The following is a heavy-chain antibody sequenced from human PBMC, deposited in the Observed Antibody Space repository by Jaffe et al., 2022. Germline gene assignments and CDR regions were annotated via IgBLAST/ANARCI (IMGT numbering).Heavy chain of an antibody. V-gene: IGHV4-59*01. Sequence: QVQLQESGPGLVKPSETLSLTCTVSGGPISSYYWSWIRQPPGKGLEWIGYIYYSGSTKYNPSLKSRVTISVDTSKNQFSLKLNSVTTADTAVYYCARGGYRFGAEYWGQGTLVTVSS. D-gene: IGHD5-18*01. CDR3: ARGGYRFGAEY. CDR1: GGPISSYY. CDR2: IYYSGST. J-gene: IGHJ4*02.